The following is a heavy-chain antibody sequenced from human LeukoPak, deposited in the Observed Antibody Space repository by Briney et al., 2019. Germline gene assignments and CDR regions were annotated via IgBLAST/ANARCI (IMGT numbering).Heavy chain of an antibody. CDR3: ARGVGGWFGESNWFDP. Sequence: PSETLSLTCTVSGGSISSYYWSWIRQPPGKGLEWIGYIYYSGSTNYNPSLKSRVTISVDTSKNQFSLKLSSVTAADTAVYYCARGVGGWFGESNWFDPWAREPWSPSPQ. CDR2: IYYSGST. CDR1: GGSISSYY. D-gene: IGHD3-10*01. J-gene: IGHJ5*02. V-gene: IGHV4-59*01.